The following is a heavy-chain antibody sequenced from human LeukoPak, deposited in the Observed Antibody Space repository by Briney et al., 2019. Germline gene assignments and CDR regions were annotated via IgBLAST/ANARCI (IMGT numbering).Heavy chain of an antibody. V-gene: IGHV1-18*04. J-gene: IGHJ4*02. Sequence: ASVKVSCKASGYSFTTYVITWVRQAPGQGPEWLGWINPQNGNTNFAQRFQGRVTMTTDTSTNTACMELRGLTSDDTAVYYCARACTTFITQWCFSAFWGQGTLVTVSS. CDR3: ARACTTFITQWCFSAF. CDR1: GYSFTTYV. CDR2: INPQNGNT. D-gene: IGHD2/OR15-2a*01.